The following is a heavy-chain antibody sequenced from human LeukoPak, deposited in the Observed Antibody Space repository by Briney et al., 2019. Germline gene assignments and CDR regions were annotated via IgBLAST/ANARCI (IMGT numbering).Heavy chain of an antibody. CDR3: AREPLYCSGGSCYSDY. V-gene: IGHV3-21*01. CDR1: GFTFSSYS. J-gene: IGHJ4*02. CDR2: ISSSSSYI. Sequence: GGSLRLSCAASGFTFSSYSMNWVRQAPGKGLEWVSSISSSSSYIYYADSVKGRFTISRDNAKNSLYLQMNSLRAEDTAVHYCAREPLYCSGGSCYSDYWGQGTLVTVSS. D-gene: IGHD2-15*01.